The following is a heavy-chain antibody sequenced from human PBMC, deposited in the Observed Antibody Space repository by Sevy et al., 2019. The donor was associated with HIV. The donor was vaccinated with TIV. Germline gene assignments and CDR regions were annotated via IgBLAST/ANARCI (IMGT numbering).Heavy chain of an antibody. CDR1: GGSFSGYY. CDR3: ARDSRIAAAGFYYYGMDV. CDR2: INHSGST. D-gene: IGHD6-13*01. Sequence: SETLSLTCAVYGGSFSGYYWSWIRQPPGKGLEWIGEINHSGSTNYNPSLKSRVTISVDTSKNQFSLKLSSVTAADTAVYYCARDSRIAAAGFYYYGMDVWGQGTTVTVSS. J-gene: IGHJ6*02. V-gene: IGHV4-34*01.